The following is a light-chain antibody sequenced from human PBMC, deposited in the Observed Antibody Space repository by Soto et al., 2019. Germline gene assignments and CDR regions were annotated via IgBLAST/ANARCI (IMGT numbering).Light chain of an antibody. V-gene: IGKV3-20*01. Sequence: EIVLTQSPGTLSLSPGERATLSCRASQSVSSTFLAWYQHKPGQAPRLLIYGASTRATDIPDRFSGSGSGTDFTLTISRLEPEDFAVYYCEQCGSSPITFGQGTRLEIK. CDR3: EQCGSSPIT. CDR1: QSVSSTF. CDR2: GAS. J-gene: IGKJ5*01.